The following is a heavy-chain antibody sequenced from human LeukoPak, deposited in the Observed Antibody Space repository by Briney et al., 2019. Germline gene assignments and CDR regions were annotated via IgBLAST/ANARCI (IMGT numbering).Heavy chain of an antibody. CDR3: AKSPLGYCSSTSCFFDY. D-gene: IGHD2-2*01. Sequence: GGSLRLSCAASGFTFSSYSMNWVRQAPGKGLEWVSAISGSGGNTYYADSVKGRLTISRDNSKNTLYLQMNSLRAEDTAVYYCAKSPLGYCSSTSCFFDYWGQGTLVTVSS. CDR1: GFTFSSYS. V-gene: IGHV3-23*01. CDR2: ISGSGGNT. J-gene: IGHJ4*02.